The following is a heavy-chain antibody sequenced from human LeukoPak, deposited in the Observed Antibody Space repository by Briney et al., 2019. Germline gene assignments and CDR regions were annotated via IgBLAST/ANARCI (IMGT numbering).Heavy chain of an antibody. CDR1: GFTFTTFG. Sequence: GSLRLSCAASGFTFTTFGIHWVRQAPGKGLEWVAAISPDGNIEYYTDSVKGRFTISRDNSKNMIYLQMNSLRGEGSAVYYCAKINNDDDYWGQGTLVTVSS. V-gene: IGHV3-30*18. J-gene: IGHJ4*02. CDR2: ISPDGNIE. CDR3: AKINNDDDY. D-gene: IGHD1/OR15-1a*01.